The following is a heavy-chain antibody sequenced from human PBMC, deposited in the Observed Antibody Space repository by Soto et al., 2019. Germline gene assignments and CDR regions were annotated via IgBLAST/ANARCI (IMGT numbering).Heavy chain of an antibody. CDR3: ASDCARNSSGRYPRGGSDY. CDR2: IWYDGSNK. V-gene: IGHV3-33*01. D-gene: IGHD6-19*01. Sequence: QVQLVESGGGVVQPGRSLRLSCAASGFTFSSYGMHWVRQAPGKGLEWVAVIWYDGSNKYYADSVKGRFTISRDNSKTSLSVQLNSLRAEDTAVYYCASDCARNSSGRYPRGGSDYWGQGTLVTVSS. J-gene: IGHJ4*02. CDR1: GFTFSSYG.